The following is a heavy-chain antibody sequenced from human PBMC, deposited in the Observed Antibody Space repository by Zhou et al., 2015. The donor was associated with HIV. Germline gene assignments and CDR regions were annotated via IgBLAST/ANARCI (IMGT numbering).Heavy chain of an antibody. Sequence: QVQLVQSGAEVKKPGASVKVSCKASGYTFTSYDINWVRQATGQGLEWMGWMNPNSGNTGYAQKFQGRVTMTRNTSISTAYMELSSLRSEDTAVYYCARGPRPPSAEMATWGNWYFDLVGPWPPWS. D-gene: IGHD5-24*01. CDR2: MNPNSGNT. J-gene: IGHJ2*01. CDR1: GYTFTSYD. V-gene: IGHV1-8*01. CDR3: ARGPRPPSAEMATWGNWYFDL.